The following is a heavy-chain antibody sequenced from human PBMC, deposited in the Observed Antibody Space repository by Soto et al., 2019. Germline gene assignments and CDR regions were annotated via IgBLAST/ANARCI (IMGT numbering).Heavy chain of an antibody. CDR3: ARSHPHSSSWYTFDY. CDR1: GDSVSSNSVA. J-gene: IGHJ4*02. Sequence: SQTLSLTCAVSGDSVSSNSVAWNWIRQSPSRGLEWLGRTYYRSKWNNDYAGSVRSRIIINPDTSKNQFSLQLNSVTPEDTAMYYCARSHPHSSSWYTFDYWGQGTLVTVSS. V-gene: IGHV6-1*01. CDR2: TYYRSKWNN. D-gene: IGHD6-13*01.